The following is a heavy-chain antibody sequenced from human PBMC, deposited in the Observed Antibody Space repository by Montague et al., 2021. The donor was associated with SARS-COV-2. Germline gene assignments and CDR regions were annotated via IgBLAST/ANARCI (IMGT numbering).Heavy chain of an antibody. CDR2: IYYSGST. V-gene: IGHV4-59*12. Sequence: SETLSLTCTVSGGSITSYYWSWIRQPPGKGLEYIGYIYYSGSTNXNPSLKSRVTMPVDTSKNQFSLKLSSVTAADTAVYYCARGDGHYYGSGTYPYYWGQGTLVTVSS. CDR3: ARGDGHYYGSGTYPYY. J-gene: IGHJ4*02. D-gene: IGHD3-10*01. CDR1: GGSITSYY.